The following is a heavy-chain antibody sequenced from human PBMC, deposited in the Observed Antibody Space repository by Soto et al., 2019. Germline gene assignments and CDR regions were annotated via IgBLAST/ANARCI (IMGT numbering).Heavy chain of an antibody. V-gene: IGHV4-31*03. CDR1: GGSISSGGYY. Sequence: SETLSLTCTVSGGSISSGGYYWSWIRQHPGKGLEWIGYIYYSGSTYYNPSLKSRVTISVDTSKNQFSLKLSSVTAADTAVYYCASRALEAAPYYYYGMDVWGQGTTVTISS. CDR3: ASRALEAAPYYYYGMDV. D-gene: IGHD6-6*01. CDR2: IYYSGST. J-gene: IGHJ6*02.